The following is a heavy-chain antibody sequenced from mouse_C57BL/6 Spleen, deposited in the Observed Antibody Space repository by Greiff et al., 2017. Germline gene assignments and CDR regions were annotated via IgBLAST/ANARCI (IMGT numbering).Heavy chain of an antibody. Sequence: EVQLVESEGGLVQPGSSMKLSCTASGFTFSDYYMAWVRQVPEKGLEWVANINYDGSSTYYLDSLKSRFIISRDNAKNILYLQMSSLKSEDTAAYYCARAGAYPYAMDYWGQGTSVTVSA. V-gene: IGHV5-16*01. CDR1: GFTFSDYY. D-gene: IGHD2-10*01. CDR2: INYDGSST. CDR3: ARAGAYPYAMDY. J-gene: IGHJ4*01.